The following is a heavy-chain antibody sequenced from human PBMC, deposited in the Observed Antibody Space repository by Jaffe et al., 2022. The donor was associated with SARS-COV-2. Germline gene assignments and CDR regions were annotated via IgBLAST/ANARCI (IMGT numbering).Heavy chain of an antibody. CDR1: GLSFSSYA. D-gene: IGHD2-15*01. CDR2: INGGGGDT. J-gene: IGHJ5*02. V-gene: IGHV3-23*01. Sequence: EVRLLESGGGMAQPGGSLRLSCVTSGLSFSSYAMSWVRQAPGKGPEWVSAINGGGGDTFYVDSVKGRFTVSRDNSKNTLFLQMNNLRVEDTAVYYCTLGVVADPLSFNYNWLDPWGQGTLVTVSS. CDR3: TLGVVADPLSFNYNWLDP.